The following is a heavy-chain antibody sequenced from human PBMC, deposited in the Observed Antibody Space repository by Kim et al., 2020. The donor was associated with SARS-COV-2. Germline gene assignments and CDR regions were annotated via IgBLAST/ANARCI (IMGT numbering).Heavy chain of an antibody. J-gene: IGHJ6*03. D-gene: IGHD5-12*01. CDR3: ARHSQGYDDYYYYYMDV. V-gene: IGHV4-59*08. Sequence: LKSRVTISVDTSKNQFSLKLRSVTAADTAVYYCARHSQGYDDYYYYYMDVWGKGTTVTVSS.